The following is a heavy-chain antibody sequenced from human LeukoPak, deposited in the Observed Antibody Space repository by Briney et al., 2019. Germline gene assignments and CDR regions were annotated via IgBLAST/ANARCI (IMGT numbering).Heavy chain of an antibody. V-gene: IGHV4-59*12. CDR2: IYYSGNT. CDR1: GGSISSYY. D-gene: IGHD2-15*01. Sequence: SETPSLTCTVSGGSISSYYWSWIRQPPGKGLEWIGYIYYSGNTNYNPSLKSRVTISVHTSKNQFSLNMSSVTAADTAVYYCAKGYCSGGSCYSAFDIWGQGTLVTVSS. J-gene: IGHJ3*02. CDR3: AKGYCSGGSCYSAFDI.